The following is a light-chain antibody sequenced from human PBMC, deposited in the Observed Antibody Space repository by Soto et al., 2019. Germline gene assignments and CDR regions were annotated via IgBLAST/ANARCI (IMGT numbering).Light chain of an antibody. V-gene: IGLV2-11*01. CDR2: DVS. Sequence: QSVLIQPRSLSWSPGQSVTISCTVTSSDVGTYNYVSWYRQHPGKAPKLMISDVSKRPSGVPDRFSGSKSDNTASLTISGLQAEDEGDYYCCSYAGSYIFVFGTGTKVTVL. J-gene: IGLJ1*01. CDR1: SSDVGTYNY. CDR3: CSYAGSYIFV.